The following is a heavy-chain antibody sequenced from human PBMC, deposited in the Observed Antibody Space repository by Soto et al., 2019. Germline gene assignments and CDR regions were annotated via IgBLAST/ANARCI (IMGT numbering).Heavy chain of an antibody. J-gene: IGHJ6*02. CDR1: GYTFTNYY. CDR3: ARDYTYYYDSSGSLTGMDV. V-gene: IGHV1-46*01. CDR2: INPSGGST. Sequence: GSVKVSCKASGYTFTNYYIHWVRQAPGQGLEWMGIINPSGGSTSYAQKFQGRVTMTRDTSTSTVYMELSSLRSEDTAVYYCARDYTYYYDSSGSLTGMDVWGQGTTVTVSS. D-gene: IGHD3-22*01.